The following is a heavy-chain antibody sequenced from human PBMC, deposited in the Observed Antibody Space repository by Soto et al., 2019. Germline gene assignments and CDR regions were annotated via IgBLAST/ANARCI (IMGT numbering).Heavy chain of an antibody. CDR3: ATNRGFDFYYFDS. CDR1: GFTFSTYA. Sequence: EVQLLESGGGLVQPGGSLRLSCAASGFTFSTYAMSWVRQAPGKGLEWVSTITTSGGNTYYADSVQGRFTISRDNSKNTLYLQMNSLRAADTAVYYCATNRGFDFYYFDSWGQGAQVTVSS. V-gene: IGHV3-23*01. D-gene: IGHD5-12*01. CDR2: ITTSGGNT. J-gene: IGHJ4*02.